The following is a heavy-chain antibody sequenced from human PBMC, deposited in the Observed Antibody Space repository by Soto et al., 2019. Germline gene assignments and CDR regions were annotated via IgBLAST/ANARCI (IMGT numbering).Heavy chain of an antibody. V-gene: IGHV2-5*01. Sequence: QITLKESGPTLVKPTQTLTLTCTFSGFSLSTSGVGVGCIRQPPGKALEWLALIYWNDDKRYSPSLKSRLTIPKDTSRNQVVLTMTNMNPVDTATYYCARTGAGWFDPWGQVTLVTVSS. J-gene: IGHJ5*02. CDR3: ARTGAGWFDP. CDR1: GFSLSTSGVG. D-gene: IGHD7-27*01. CDR2: IYWNDDK.